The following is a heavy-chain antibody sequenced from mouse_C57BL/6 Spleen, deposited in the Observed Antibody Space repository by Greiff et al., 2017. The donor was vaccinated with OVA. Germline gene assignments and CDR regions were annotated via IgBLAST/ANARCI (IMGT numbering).Heavy chain of an antibody. CDR2: ISYDGSN. CDR1: GYSITSGYY. CDR3: ANSNSYAMDY. J-gene: IGHJ4*01. Sequence: VQLKESGPGLVKPSQSLSLTCSVTGYSITSGYYWNWIRQFPGNKLEWMGYISYDGSNNYNPSLKNRISITRDTSKNQFFLKLNSVTTEDTATYYFANSNSYAMDYWGQGTSVTVSS. V-gene: IGHV3-6*01. D-gene: IGHD2-5*01.